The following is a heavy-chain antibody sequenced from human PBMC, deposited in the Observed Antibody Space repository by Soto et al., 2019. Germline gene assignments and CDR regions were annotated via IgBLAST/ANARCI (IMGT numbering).Heavy chain of an antibody. CDR2: IVVGSGNT. CDR1: GFIFTSSA. V-gene: IGHV1-58*01. J-gene: IGHJ4*02. CDR3: AKDLLGRGSYGGFDY. D-gene: IGHD3-16*01. Sequence: GASVKVSCKTSGFIFTSSAVQWVRQARGQRLEWMGRIVVGSGNTDYAQKFHKRVTLTRDMSTSTVYMELRSLTFEDTAVYYCAKDLLGRGSYGGFDYWSRGTLVTVSS.